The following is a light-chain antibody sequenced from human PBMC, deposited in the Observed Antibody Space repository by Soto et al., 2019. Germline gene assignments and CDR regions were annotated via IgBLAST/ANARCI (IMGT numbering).Light chain of an antibody. J-gene: IGKJ1*01. CDR1: QSINSW. CDR2: KAS. V-gene: IGKV1-5*03. CDR3: QHYSSYST. Sequence: DIQMTQSPSTLSASVGDRVTITCRASQSINSWLAWYQQKPGKVPKLLIYKASSLESGVPSRFSGSGSGTEFTLTISSLQPDDFAIYYCQHYSSYSTFGQGTKVDI.